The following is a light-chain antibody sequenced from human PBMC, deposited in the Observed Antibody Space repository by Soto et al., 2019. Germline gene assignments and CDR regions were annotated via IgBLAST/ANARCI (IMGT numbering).Light chain of an antibody. CDR2: GAS. V-gene: IGKV3-20*01. CDR1: QSVNKNY. Sequence: EIVLMQSPGTLSLSPGERATLSCRASQSVNKNYLAWYQQKPGQAPSLLIYGASRRATGIPDRFSGSWSGTDFTLTISRLEPEDFAVYSCQQYGGSPMYTFGQGTKVEIK. J-gene: IGKJ2*01. CDR3: QQYGGSPMYT.